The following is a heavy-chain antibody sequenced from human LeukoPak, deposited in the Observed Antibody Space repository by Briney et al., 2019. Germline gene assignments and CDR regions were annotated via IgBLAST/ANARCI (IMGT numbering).Heavy chain of an antibody. J-gene: IGHJ6*03. CDR2: IKQDGSEK. CDR3: ASFYYYYMGA. CDR1: GLPFSVYW. Sequence: GGSLRLSCAASGLPFSVYWMSWVRQAPGKGLEWVANIKQDGSEKYYVDSVKGRFTVSRDNAKNSLYLQMNSLRAEDTAVYYCASFYYYYMGAWGKGTTVTVSS. V-gene: IGHV3-7*01.